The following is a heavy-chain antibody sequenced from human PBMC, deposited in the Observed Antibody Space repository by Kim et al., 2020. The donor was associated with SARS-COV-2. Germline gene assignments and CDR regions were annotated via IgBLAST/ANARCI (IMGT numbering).Heavy chain of an antibody. D-gene: IGHD3-10*01. Sequence: KRRITISVDTSTNQFSLKLSSVTAADTAVYYCARGDSDYYGSGSYIFDYWGQGTLVTVSS. CDR3: ARGDSDYYGSGSYIFDY. J-gene: IGHJ4*02. V-gene: IGHV4-39*07.